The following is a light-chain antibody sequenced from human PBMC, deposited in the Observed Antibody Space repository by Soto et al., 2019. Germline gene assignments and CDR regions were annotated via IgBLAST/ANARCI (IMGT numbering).Light chain of an antibody. Sequence: DIQMTQSTSSLSASVGDSVTLTCRTSQHVCRYLSWYQQIPGLAPKLLIYSASSLVSGVPPRFRGSASGTEFTLSISSLQREDFATYFCQQSSNIPWTFGQGTKVDIK. CDR2: SAS. CDR1: QHVCRY. V-gene: IGKV1-39*01. CDR3: QQSSNIPWT. J-gene: IGKJ1*01.